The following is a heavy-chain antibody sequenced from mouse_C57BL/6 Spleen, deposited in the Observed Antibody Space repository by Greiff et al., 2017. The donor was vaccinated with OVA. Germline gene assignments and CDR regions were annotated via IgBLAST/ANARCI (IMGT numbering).Heavy chain of an antibody. J-gene: IGHJ2*01. Sequence: QVQLQQPGAELVRPGSSVKLSCKASGYTFTSYWMHWVKQRPIQGLEWIGNIDPSDSGTHYNQKFKDKATLTVDKSSSTAYMQLSSLTSEDSAVYYCARWADSSGYNYFDYWGQGTTLTVSS. D-gene: IGHD3-2*02. CDR1: GYTFTSYW. CDR2: IDPSDSGT. CDR3: ARWADSSGYNYFDY. V-gene: IGHV1-52*01.